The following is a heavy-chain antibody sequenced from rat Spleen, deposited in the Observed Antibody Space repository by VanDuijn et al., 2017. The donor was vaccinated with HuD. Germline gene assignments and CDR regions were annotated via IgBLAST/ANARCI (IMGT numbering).Heavy chain of an antibody. D-gene: IGHD4-3*01. V-gene: IGHV5S23*01. CDR3: ARLGGLRNWFAY. Sequence: EVQLVESGGGLVQPGRSLKLSCAASGFTFSDFDMAWIRQAPAKGLEWVASISTGADDTYYRDSVKGRFTISRDDEESTLYLQMDSLRSEDTATYFCARLGGLRNWFAYWGQGTLVTVSS. CDR1: GFTFSDFD. CDR2: ISTGADDT. J-gene: IGHJ3*01.